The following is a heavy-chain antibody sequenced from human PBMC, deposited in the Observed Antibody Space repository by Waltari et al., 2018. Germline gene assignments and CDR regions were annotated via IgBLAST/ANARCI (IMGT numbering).Heavy chain of an antibody. J-gene: IGHJ5*02. CDR1: GGSISSYY. D-gene: IGHD3-10*01. CDR3: ARVHLAGDWFDP. CDR2: IYTSGRT. Sequence: QVQLQESGPGLVKPSETLSLTCTVSGGSISSYYWSWIRQPAGKGLEWIGRIYTSGRTHDNPSIKSRVSMSVEPFKNQLSLKLRYGTAADPAVYSWARVHLAGDWFDPWGQGTLVTVSS. V-gene: IGHV4-4*07.